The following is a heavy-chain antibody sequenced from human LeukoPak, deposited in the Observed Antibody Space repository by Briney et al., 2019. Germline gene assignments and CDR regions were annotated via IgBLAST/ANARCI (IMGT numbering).Heavy chain of an antibody. CDR1: GGSFSGYY. V-gene: IGHV4-34*01. CDR3: ARRCSGGSCYNY. CDR2: INHSGST. J-gene: IGHJ4*02. Sequence: SETLSLTCAVCGGSFSGYYWSWIRQPPGKGLEWIGEINHSGSTNYNPSLKSRVTISVDTSKNQFSLKLSSVTAADTAVYYCARRCSGGSCYNYWGQGTLVTVSS. D-gene: IGHD2-15*01.